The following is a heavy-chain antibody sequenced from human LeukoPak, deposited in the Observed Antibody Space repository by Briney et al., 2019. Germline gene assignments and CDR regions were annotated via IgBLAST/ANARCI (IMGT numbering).Heavy chain of an antibody. V-gene: IGHV4-31*03. D-gene: IGHD4-17*01. CDR1: GGSISSGGYY. Sequence: ASETLSLTCTVSGGSISSGGYYWSWIRQHPGKGLEWIGYIYYSGSTYYNPSLKSRVTISVDTSKNQFSLKLISVTAADTAVYYCARGPIYGDYVLDYWGQGTLVTVSS. CDR2: IYYSGST. J-gene: IGHJ4*02. CDR3: ARGPIYGDYVLDY.